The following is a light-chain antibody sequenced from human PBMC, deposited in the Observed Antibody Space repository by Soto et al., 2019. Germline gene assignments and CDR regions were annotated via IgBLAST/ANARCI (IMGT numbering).Light chain of an antibody. J-gene: IGKJ1*01. CDR1: QSVSSSY. CDR2: GAS. CDR3: QQYGSSPWT. Sequence: EILFTQSPGTLSLSPGERATLSCRASQSVSSSYLAWYQQKHGQAPRLLIYGASSRDTGIPDRFSGSGSGTDFTLTISRLEPEDFAVYYCQQYGSSPWTFGQGTKVDIK. V-gene: IGKV3-20*01.